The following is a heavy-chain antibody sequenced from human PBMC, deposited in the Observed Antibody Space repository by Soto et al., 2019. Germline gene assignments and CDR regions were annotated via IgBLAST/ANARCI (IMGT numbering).Heavy chain of an antibody. CDR3: ARDVTSNHNCFDL. V-gene: IGHV3-48*01. CDR2: ISSSSRTI. D-gene: IGHD2-2*01. J-gene: IGHJ5*02. CDR1: GFTFSSYS. Sequence: GGSLRLSCAASGFTFSSYSMNWARQAPGKGLEWISYISSSSRTIYYPDSVKGRFNISRDNAKNSLYLQMNSLRAEDTAVYYCARDVTSNHNCFDLWGHGTLVTAPQ.